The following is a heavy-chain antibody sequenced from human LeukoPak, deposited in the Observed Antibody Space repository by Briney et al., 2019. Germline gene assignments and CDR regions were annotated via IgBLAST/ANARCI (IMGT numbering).Heavy chain of an antibody. D-gene: IGHD4-17*01. J-gene: IGHJ5*02. CDR3: AKDRAYGWFDP. V-gene: IGHV3-23*01. CDR2: ISGSGGST. CDR1: GFTFSSYW. Sequence: GGSLRLSCAASGFTFSSYWMHWVRQAPGKGLEWVSAISGSGGSTYYADSVKGRFTISRDNSKNTLYLQMNSLRAEDTAVYYCAKDRAYGWFDPWGQGTLVTVSS.